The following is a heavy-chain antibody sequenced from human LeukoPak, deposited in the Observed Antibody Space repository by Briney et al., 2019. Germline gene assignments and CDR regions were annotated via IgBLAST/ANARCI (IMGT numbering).Heavy chain of an antibody. CDR2: ISSSGSAI. Sequence: GGSLRLSCAASGFPLSSYSINWVRQAPGKGVEWVSYISSSGSAIYYVDSVKGRFTVSRDNAKNSLFLQMNSPRAEDTAVYYCVRVKGSYFDYWGQGALVTVSS. D-gene: IGHD2-15*01. V-gene: IGHV3-48*01. CDR1: GFPLSSYS. J-gene: IGHJ4*02. CDR3: VRVKGSYFDY.